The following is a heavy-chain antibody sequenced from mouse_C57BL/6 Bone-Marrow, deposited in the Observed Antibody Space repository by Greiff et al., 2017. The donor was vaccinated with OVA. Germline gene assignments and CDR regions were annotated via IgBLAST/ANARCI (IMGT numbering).Heavy chain of an antibody. D-gene: IGHD2-1*01. CDR3: ARFYYGNFSFAY. CDR2: INPNNGGT. V-gene: IGHV1-22*01. CDR1: GYTFTDYN. J-gene: IGHJ3*01. Sequence: EVQLQESGPELVKPGASVKMSCKASGYTFTDYNMHWVKQSHGKSLEWIGYINPNNGGTSYNQKFKGKATLTVNKSSSTAYMELRSLTSEDSAVYYCARFYYGNFSFAYWGQGTLVTVSA.